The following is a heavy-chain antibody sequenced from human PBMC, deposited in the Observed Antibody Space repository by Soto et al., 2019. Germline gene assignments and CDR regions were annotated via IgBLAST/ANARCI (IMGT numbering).Heavy chain of an antibody. CDR3: ARSSFDY. J-gene: IGHJ4*02. CDR2: LSPSYPYI. CDR1: GFDFSTFG. Sequence: GGSLRLSCAASGFDFSTFGMNWVRQAPGKGLEWVSFLSPSYPYIYYADSVKGRFTISRDNAKNSLYLQINSLRAEDTAMYYCARSSFDYWGQGTLVTVSS. V-gene: IGHV3-21*01.